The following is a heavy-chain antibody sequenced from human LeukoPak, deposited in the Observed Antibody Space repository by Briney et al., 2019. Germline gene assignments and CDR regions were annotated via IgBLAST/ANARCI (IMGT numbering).Heavy chain of an antibody. CDR3: ARDLSSGSDLDY. CDR2: INPNSGGT. J-gene: IGHJ4*02. D-gene: IGHD6-19*01. CDR1: GYTFTGYY. Sequence: ASVKVSCKASGYTFTGYYMHWVRQAPGQGLEWMGWINPNSGGTNYAQKFQGRVTVTRDTSISTAYMELSRLRSDDTAVYYCARDLSSGSDLDYWGQGTLVTVSS. V-gene: IGHV1-2*02.